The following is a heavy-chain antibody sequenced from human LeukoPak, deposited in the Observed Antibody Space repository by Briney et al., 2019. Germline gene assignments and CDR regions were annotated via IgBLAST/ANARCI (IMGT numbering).Heavy chain of an antibody. CDR3: ARLNYDILTGYYPFDY. D-gene: IGHD3-9*01. V-gene: IGHV4-39*07. J-gene: IGHJ4*02. Sequence: PSETLSLTCTVSGGSISSGSYYWGWIRQPPGKGLEWIGSIYHSGSTYYNPSLKSRVTISVDTSKNQFSLKLSSVTAADTAVYYCARLNYDILTGYYPFDYWGQGTLVTVSS. CDR2: IYHSGST. CDR1: GGSISSGSYY.